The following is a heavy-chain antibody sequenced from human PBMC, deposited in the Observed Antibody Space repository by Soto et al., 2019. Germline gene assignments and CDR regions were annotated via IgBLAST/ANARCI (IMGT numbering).Heavy chain of an antibody. CDR1: GGSISSGGYS. Sequence: SETLSLTCAVSGGSISSGGYSCNWIRQPPGKGLEWIGYIYHSGSTYYNPSLKSRVTISVDTSKNQFSLKLSSVTAADTDVYYCARRYGYSFDYWGQGTLVTVSS. J-gene: IGHJ4*02. CDR2: IYHSGST. CDR3: ARRYGYSFDY. D-gene: IGHD1-1*01. V-gene: IGHV4-30-2*01.